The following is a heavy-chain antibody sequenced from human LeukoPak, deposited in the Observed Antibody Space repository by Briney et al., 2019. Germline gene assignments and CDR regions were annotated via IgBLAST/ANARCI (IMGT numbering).Heavy chain of an antibody. CDR1: GFTFSSYA. Sequence: GGSLRLSCAASGFTFSSYAMSWVRQAPGKGLEGVSAISGSGGSTYYADSVKGRFTISRDNSKNTLYLQMNSLRAEDTAVYYCAKASFKRYSSGWYLNWFDPWGQGTLVTVSS. J-gene: IGHJ5*02. V-gene: IGHV3-23*01. CDR2: ISGSGGST. D-gene: IGHD6-19*01. CDR3: AKASFKRYSSGWYLNWFDP.